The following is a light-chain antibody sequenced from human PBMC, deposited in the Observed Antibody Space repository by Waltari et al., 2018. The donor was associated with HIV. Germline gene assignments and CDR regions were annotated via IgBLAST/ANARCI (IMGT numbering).Light chain of an antibody. CDR1: TSNLGNST. Sequence: QSVLTQPPSASGTPGQRVTISCAGSTSNLGNSTVNWYQQLPGTAPKLLMYSNNQRPSGVPDRFSGSKSGTSASLAISGLQSEDEADYYCATWDDSLNGPVFGGGTKLTVL. J-gene: IGLJ2*01. CDR3: ATWDDSLNGPV. V-gene: IGLV1-44*01. CDR2: SNN.